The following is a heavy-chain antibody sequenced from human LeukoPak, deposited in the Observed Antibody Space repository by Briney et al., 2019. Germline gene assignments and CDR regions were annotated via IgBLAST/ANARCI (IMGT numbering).Heavy chain of an antibody. CDR1: GYTFTSYD. D-gene: IGHD6-13*01. CDR3: ARGSSSSWYVRLGYYYYYMDV. Sequence: ASVKVSCKASGYTFTSYDINWVRQATGQGLEWMGWMNPNSGNTGYAQKFQGRVTMTRNTSISTAYMELSSLRSEDTAVYYCARGSSSSWYVRLGYYYYYMDVWGKGTTVTISS. V-gene: IGHV1-8*01. J-gene: IGHJ6*03. CDR2: MNPNSGNT.